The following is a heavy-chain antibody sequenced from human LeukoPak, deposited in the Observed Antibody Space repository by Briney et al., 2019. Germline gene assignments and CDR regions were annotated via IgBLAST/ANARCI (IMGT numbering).Heavy chain of an antibody. CDR1: GYSISSGYY. Sequence: PSETLSLTCAVSGYSISSGYYWGWIRQPPGKGLEWIESIYHSGSTYYNPSLKSRVTISVDTSKNQFSLKLSSVTAADTAVYYCAALSPGSTSSDYWGQGTLVTVSS. CDR3: AALSPGSTSSDY. V-gene: IGHV4-38-2*01. D-gene: IGHD2-2*01. J-gene: IGHJ4*02. CDR2: IYHSGST.